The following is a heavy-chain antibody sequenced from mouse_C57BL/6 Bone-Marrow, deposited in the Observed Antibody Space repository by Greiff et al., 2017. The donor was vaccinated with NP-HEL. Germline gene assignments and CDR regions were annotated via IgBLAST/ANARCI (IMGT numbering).Heavy chain of an antibody. J-gene: IGHJ2*01. CDR2: ICPRSGNT. CDR1: GYTFTSYG. Sequence: VQLQQSGAELARPGASVKLSCKASGYTFTSYGISWVKQRTGQGLEWIGEICPRSGNTYYNETFKGKATLPVDKSSSPAYMEISVVTSEDSAVYFCASLVTTNWAYFDYWGQGTTLTVSS. V-gene: IGHV1-81*01. CDR3: ASLVTTNWAYFDY. D-gene: IGHD2-2*01.